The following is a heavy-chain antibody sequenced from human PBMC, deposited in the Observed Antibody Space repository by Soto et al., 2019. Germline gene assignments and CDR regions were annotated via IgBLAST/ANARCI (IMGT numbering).Heavy chain of an antibody. CDR1: GFTLSPYS. CDR2: ISGSSNII. V-gene: IGHV3-48*02. CDR3: ARGFDLQYGMDV. D-gene: IGHD3-10*01. J-gene: IGHJ6*02. Sequence: EAPLVESGGGLIQRGGSVRLSCAASGFTLSPYSMNWVRQAPGKGLEWISYISGSSNIINYADSVKGRFTISRDNTKNSLYLQINSLRDEDTAVYYCARGFDLQYGMDVWGQGTTVTVSS.